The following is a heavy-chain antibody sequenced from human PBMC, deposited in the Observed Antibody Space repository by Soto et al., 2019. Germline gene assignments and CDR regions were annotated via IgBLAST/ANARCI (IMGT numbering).Heavy chain of an antibody. Sequence: QVHLVQSGAEVKKPGASVKVSCQGSGYAFTTYGITWVRQAPGQGLEWMGWISVHNGNTNYAQKLQGRVTVTRDTSTSTAYMELRGLRYDDTAVYYCARGRYGDYWGQGALVTVSS. V-gene: IGHV1-18*01. J-gene: IGHJ4*02. CDR2: ISVHNGNT. D-gene: IGHD1-1*01. CDR1: GYAFTTYG. CDR3: ARGRYGDY.